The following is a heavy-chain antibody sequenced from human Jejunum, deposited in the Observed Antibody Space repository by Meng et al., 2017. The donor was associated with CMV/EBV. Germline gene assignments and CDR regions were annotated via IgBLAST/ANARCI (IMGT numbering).Heavy chain of an antibody. Sequence: SCGASGFTFNYCNMCWVRQAPGKGLEWVTVITYDGTYKFYTDSVKGRFTISRDNSKNTLYLQMNSLRPDDTAVYFCARDSKGVPDSWGQGTLVTVSS. V-gene: IGHV3-30-3*01. CDR3: ARDSKGVPDS. J-gene: IGHJ4*02. CDR2: ITYDGTYK. D-gene: IGHD3-10*01. CDR1: GFTFNYCN.